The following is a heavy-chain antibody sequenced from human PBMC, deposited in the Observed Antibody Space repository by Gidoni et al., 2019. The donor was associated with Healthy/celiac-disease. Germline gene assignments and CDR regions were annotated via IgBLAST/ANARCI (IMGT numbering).Heavy chain of an antibody. D-gene: IGHD5-18*01. CDR3: AKEGPNSYGYEPFFDY. Sequence: EVQLLESGGGLVQPGGSLRLSCAASGFTFSSYAMSWVRQAPGKGLEWVSAISGSGGSPYYADSVKGRFTISRDNSKNTLYLQMNSLRAEDTAVYYCAKEGPNSYGYEPFFDYWGQGTLVTVSS. CDR1: GFTFSSYA. V-gene: IGHV3-23*01. CDR2: ISGSGGSP. J-gene: IGHJ4*02.